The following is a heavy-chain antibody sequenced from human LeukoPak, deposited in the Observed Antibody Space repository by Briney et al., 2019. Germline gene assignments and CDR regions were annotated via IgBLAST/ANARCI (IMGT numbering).Heavy chain of an antibody. V-gene: IGHV3-23*01. J-gene: IGHJ3*02. CDR3: AKGGGHEPDAFDI. CDR1: GFTFSSYG. CDR2: ISGSGGST. Sequence: GGSLRLSCAASGFTFSSYGMSWVRQAPGKGLEWVSAISGSGGSTYYADSVKGRFTISRDNSKDTLYLQMNSLRAEDTAAYYCAKGGGHEPDAFDIWGQGTMVTVSS. D-gene: IGHD5-12*01.